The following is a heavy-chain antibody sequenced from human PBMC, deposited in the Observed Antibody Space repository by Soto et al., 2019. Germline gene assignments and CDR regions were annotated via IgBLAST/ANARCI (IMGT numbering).Heavy chain of an antibody. V-gene: IGHV5-51*01. CDR2: IYPGDSDT. Sequence: GESLKISCKGSGIIFTNSWIAWVRQMPGKGLEWMRIIYPGDSDTRYSPSFQGQVTISADKSISTAYLQWSSLRASDTAIYYCARYGEIQPYYYYGMDVWGQGTTVTGSS. CDR1: GIIFTNSW. J-gene: IGHJ6*02. D-gene: IGHD5-18*01. CDR3: ARYGEIQPYYYYGMDV.